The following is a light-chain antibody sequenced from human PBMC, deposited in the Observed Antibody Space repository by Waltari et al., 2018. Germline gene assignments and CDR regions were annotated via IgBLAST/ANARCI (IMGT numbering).Light chain of an antibody. J-gene: IGLJ1*01. V-gene: IGLV2-14*01. CDR3: SSYTSSSTFV. CDR2: GVT. Sequence: QSALTQPASVSGSPGQSITISCTGTSSDVGGYNYVSWFQQHPGKAPKVMIYGVTNRPSVVTQRFSGSKSGNTASLTISGLQAEDEADYYCSSYTSSSTFVFGTGTRVTVL. CDR1: SSDVGGYNY.